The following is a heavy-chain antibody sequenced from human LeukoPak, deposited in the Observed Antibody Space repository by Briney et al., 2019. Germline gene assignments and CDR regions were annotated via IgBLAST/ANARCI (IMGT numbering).Heavy chain of an antibody. CDR3: TSMGNGRPPY. J-gene: IGHJ4*02. CDR2: TRSKANSYAT. CDR1: GFTFSGSA. V-gene: IGHV3-73*01. D-gene: IGHD1-26*01. Sequence: GGSLKLSCAASGFTFSGSAMHWVRQASGKGLEWVGRTRSKANSYATAYAASVKGRFTISRDDSKNTAYLQMNSLKTEDTAVYYCTSMGNGRPPYWGQGTLVTVSS.